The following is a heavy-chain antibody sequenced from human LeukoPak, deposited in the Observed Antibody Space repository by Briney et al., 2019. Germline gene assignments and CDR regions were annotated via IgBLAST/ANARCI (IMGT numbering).Heavy chain of an antibody. CDR1: GFTFSSYS. V-gene: IGHV3-48*01. CDR3: ARDGEAVAGLGPIDY. Sequence: PGGSLRLSCAASGFTFSSYSMNWVRQAPGKGLEWVSYISSSSSTIYYADSVKGRFTISRDNAKNSLYLQMNSLRPEDTAVYYCARDGEAVAGLGPIDYWGQGTLVTVSS. J-gene: IGHJ4*02. CDR2: ISSSSSTI. D-gene: IGHD6-19*01.